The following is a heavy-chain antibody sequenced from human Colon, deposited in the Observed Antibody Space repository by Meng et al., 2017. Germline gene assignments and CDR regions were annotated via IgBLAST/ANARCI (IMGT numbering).Heavy chain of an antibody. V-gene: IGHV3-74*01. Sequence: VKVVESGGGLVHPGGSLMLFWGASGFTFSDSWMNWVRQVSGKGLEWVARINGVGGSGAYADSVKGRFTISRDNSNSTLYLQMNDLRVDDTAVYYCASLSPPVTEKWIDPWGQGTLVTVSS. CDR1: GFTFSDSW. CDR2: INGVGGSG. CDR3: ASLSPPVTEKWIDP. D-gene: IGHD4-17*01. J-gene: IGHJ5*02.